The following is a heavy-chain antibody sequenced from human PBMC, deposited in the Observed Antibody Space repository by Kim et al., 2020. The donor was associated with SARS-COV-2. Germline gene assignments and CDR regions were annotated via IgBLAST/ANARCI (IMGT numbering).Heavy chain of an antibody. V-gene: IGHV1-18*01. J-gene: IGHJ4*02. CDR3: ARSRDYYDSSGFDY. D-gene: IGHD3-22*01. Sequence: AQKLQGRVTMTTDTSTSTAYMELRSLRSDDTAVYYCARSRDYYDSSGFDYWGQGTLVTVSS.